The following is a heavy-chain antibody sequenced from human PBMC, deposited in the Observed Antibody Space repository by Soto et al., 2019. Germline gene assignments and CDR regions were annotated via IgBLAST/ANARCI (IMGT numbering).Heavy chain of an antibody. D-gene: IGHD2-15*01. V-gene: IGHV4-59*01. Sequence: TCTVAGGSISNYDWSWVRQPPGKGLEWIGYIYDSGSTNYNPSLKSRVTISVDTSKNQFSLRLTSVTAADTAVYYCAAAPRYWGQGTLVTVSS. CDR2: IYDSGST. J-gene: IGHJ4*02. CDR1: GGSISNYD. CDR3: AAAPRY.